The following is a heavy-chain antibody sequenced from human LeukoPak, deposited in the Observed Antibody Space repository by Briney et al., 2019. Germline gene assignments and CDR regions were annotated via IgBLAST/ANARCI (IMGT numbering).Heavy chain of an antibody. Sequence: SETLSLTCTVSGGSISSYYWSWIRQPAGKGLEWIGRIYTSGSTNYNPSLKSRVTISIDSSKNQFSLKLNSVTAADTAVYYCARDRGYSYAFDYWGQGALVTVSS. CDR1: GGSISSYY. V-gene: IGHV4-4*07. CDR2: IYTSGST. J-gene: IGHJ4*02. CDR3: ARDRGYSYAFDY. D-gene: IGHD5-18*01.